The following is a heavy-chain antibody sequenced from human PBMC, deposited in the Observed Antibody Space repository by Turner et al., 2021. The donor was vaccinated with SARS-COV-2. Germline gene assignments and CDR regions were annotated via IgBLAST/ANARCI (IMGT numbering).Heavy chain of an antibody. CDR2: IYYSGNT. V-gene: IGHV4-39*01. Sequence: LQLQESGPGLVKPSDTLSLTCAVSGGSIRSSSYYWGWIRQSPGKGLEWIGSIYYSGNTYYSPSLKSRVTISVDTSKNQFSLKLNSVTAADTAVYYCARHSSMTTVPFDYWGQGTLVTVSS. D-gene: IGHD4-17*01. CDR1: GGSIRSSSYY. J-gene: IGHJ4*02. CDR3: ARHSSMTTVPFDY.